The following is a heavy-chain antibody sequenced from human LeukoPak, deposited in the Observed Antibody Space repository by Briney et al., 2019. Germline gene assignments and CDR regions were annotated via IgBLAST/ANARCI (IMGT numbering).Heavy chain of an antibody. CDR3: ARGGSYNRGYFDY. Sequence: GGSLRLSCAASGIAVSSNYMSWVRQAPGKGLDWVSVIYSGGSTYYADSVKGRFTISRDDSKNTLYLQMNSMRAEDTAVYYCARGGSYNRGYFDYWGQGTLVTVSS. CDR1: GIAVSSNY. D-gene: IGHD5-24*01. V-gene: IGHV3-53*01. J-gene: IGHJ4*02. CDR2: IYSGGST.